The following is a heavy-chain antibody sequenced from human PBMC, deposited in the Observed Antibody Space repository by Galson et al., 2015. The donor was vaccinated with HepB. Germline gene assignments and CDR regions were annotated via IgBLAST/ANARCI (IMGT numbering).Heavy chain of an antibody. CDR3: ARDRVVAGGGDWFDP. CDR2: IKEDGSQK. V-gene: IGHV3-7*01. J-gene: IGHJ5*02. CDR1: GFTFNRYW. D-gene: IGHD6-13*01. Sequence: SLRLSCAASGFTFNRYWMSWVRQAPGKGLEWVANIKEDGSQKYYVDSVKSRFTISRDNAKNSLYLQMNSLRAEDTAVYYCARDRVVAGGGDWFDPWGQGTLVTVSS.